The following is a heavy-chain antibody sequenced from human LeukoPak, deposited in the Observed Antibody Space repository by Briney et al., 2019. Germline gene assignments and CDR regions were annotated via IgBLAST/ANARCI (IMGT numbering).Heavy chain of an antibody. CDR2: IWYDGSNK. Sequence: GGSLRLSCATYRFTFSSYSMNWVRQAPGKGLEWVAVIWYDGSNKYYADSVKGRFTISRDNSKNTLYLQMNSLRAEDTAVYYCARDWPVWNRLGYFDYWGQGTLVTVSS. V-gene: IGHV3-33*01. D-gene: IGHD7-27*01. J-gene: IGHJ4*02. CDR3: ARDWPVWNRLGYFDY. CDR1: RFTFSSYS.